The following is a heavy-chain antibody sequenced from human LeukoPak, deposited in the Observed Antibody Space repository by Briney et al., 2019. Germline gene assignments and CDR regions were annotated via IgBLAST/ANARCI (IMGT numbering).Heavy chain of an antibody. J-gene: IGHJ4*02. V-gene: IGHV3-48*02. CDR1: GFTFSAYS. CDR2: ISGSSSTI. D-gene: IGHD3-16*01. CDR3: ARILGLTLDY. Sequence: PGGSLRLSCTASGFTFSAYSMNWVRQAPGKGLEWVSYISGSSSTIFYADSVKGRFTISRDNAKNLLYLHMNSLRDEDTAVYYCARILGLTLDYWGPGTLVTVSS.